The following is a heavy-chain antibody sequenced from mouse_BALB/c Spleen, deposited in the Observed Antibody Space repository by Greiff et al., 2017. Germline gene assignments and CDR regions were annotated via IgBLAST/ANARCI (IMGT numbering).Heavy chain of an antibody. J-gene: IGHJ2*01. V-gene: IGHV5-12-1*01. D-gene: IGHD3-3*01. CDR2: ISSGGGST. Sequence: EVNVVESGGGLVKPGGSLKLSCAASGFAFSSYDMSWVRQTPEKRLEWVAYISSGGGSTYYPDTVKGRFTISRDNAKNTLYLQMSSLKSEDTAMYYCARQGRRFDYWGQGTTLTVSS. CDR1: GFAFSSYD. CDR3: ARQGRRFDY.